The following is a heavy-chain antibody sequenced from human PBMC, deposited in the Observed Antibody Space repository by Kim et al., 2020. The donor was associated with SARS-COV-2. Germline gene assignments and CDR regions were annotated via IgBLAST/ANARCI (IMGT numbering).Heavy chain of an antibody. CDR1: GFTFSSYA. CDR3: AKGMWRVTTDYYGMDV. V-gene: IGHV3-23*01. J-gene: IGHJ6*02. Sequence: GGSLRLSCAASGFTFSSYAMSWVRQAPGKGLEWVSAISGSGGSTYYADSVKGRFTISRDNSKNTLYLQMNSLRAEDTAVYYCAKGMWRVTTDYYGMDVWGQGTTVTVSS. CDR2: ISGSGGST. D-gene: IGHD4-17*01.